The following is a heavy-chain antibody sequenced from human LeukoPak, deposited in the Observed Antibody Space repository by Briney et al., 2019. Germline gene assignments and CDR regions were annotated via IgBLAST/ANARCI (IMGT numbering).Heavy chain of an antibody. Sequence: PGGSLRLSCGASGFTFRSYGVHWVRQAPGEGLEWVAFIQKDGSNKYYGDSVKGRFTISRDNSKNTLYLQMNSLRVEDTAVYYCAKEMYDYVWGSYFENWGQGTLVTVSS. CDR2: IQKDGSNK. CDR1: GFTFRSYG. D-gene: IGHD3-16*01. CDR3: AKEMYDYVWGSYFEN. V-gene: IGHV3-30*02. J-gene: IGHJ4*02.